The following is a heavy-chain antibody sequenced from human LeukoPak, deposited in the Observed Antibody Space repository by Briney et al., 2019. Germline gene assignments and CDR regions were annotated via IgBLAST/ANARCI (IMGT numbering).Heavy chain of an antibody. CDR1: GFTFSSYG. J-gene: IGHJ6*02. V-gene: IGHV3-30*03. CDR2: ISYDGSNK. CDR3: ARALDGDYRYYYGMDV. D-gene: IGHD4-17*01. Sequence: QPGRSLRLSCAASGFTFSSYGMHWVRQAPGKGLEWVAVISYDGSNKYYADSVKGRFTISRDNSKNTLYLQMNSLRAEDTAVYYCARALDGDYRYYYGMDVWGQGTTVTVSS.